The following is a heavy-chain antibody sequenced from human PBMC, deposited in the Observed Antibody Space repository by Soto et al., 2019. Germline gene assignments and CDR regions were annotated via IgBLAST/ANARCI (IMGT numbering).Heavy chain of an antibody. CDR1: GGSFSGYY. Sequence: SETLSLTCAVYGGSFSGYYWSWIRQPPGKGLEWIGEINHSGSTNYNPSLKSRVTISVDTSKNQFSLKLSSVTAADTAVYYCARGLIYRCSSSWHYLPRCAQWGSWGQGTLVTVSS. V-gene: IGHV4-34*01. CDR2: INHSGST. CDR3: ARGLIYRCSSSWHYLPRCAQWGS. D-gene: IGHD6-13*01. J-gene: IGHJ5*02.